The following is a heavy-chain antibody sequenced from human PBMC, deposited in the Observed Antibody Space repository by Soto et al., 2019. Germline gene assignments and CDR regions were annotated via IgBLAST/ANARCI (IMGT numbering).Heavy chain of an antibody. V-gene: IGHV1-18*01. CDR3: ARGVSIDYNWFDP. Sequence: ASVKVSCKASGYTFTTYGINWVRQAPGQGLEWMGWISGNGANTDYAQKVQGRLTMTTDTSTSTAYMELRSLRSDDTAMYYCARGVSIDYNWFDPWGQGTLVTVSS. CDR2: ISGNGANT. D-gene: IGHD3-9*01. CDR1: GYTFTTYG. J-gene: IGHJ5*02.